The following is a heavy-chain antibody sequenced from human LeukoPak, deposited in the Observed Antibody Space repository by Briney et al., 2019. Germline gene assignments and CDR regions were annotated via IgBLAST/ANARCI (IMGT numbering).Heavy chain of an antibody. J-gene: IGHJ3*02. CDR1: GGSFSGYY. CDR3: ARGHVGYCSGGSCYSPTDDAFDI. CDR2: INHSGST. D-gene: IGHD2-15*01. V-gene: IGHV4-34*01. Sequence: SETLSLTCAVYGGSFSGYYWSWIRQPPGKGLEWIGEINHSGSTNYNPSLKSRVTISVDTSKNRFSLKLSSVTAADTAVYYCARGHVGYCSGGSCYSPTDDAFDIWGQGTMVTVSS.